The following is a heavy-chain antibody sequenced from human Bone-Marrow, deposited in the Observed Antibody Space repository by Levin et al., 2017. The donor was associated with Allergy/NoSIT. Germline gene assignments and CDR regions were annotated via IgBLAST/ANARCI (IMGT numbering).Heavy chain of an antibody. J-gene: IGHJ4*02. CDR1: GFIFSDHY. CDR3: VRSGSYSAFDY. D-gene: IGHD1-26*01. V-gene: IGHV3-72*01. Sequence: GGSLRLSCEASGFIFSDHYMDWVRQAPGKGLEWLGRIRKKVHSYSTEYAASVKGRFTISRDDSRNSLFLQVNSLKIEDTAVYYCVRSGSYSAFDYWGQGTLVTVSS. CDR2: IRKKVHSYST.